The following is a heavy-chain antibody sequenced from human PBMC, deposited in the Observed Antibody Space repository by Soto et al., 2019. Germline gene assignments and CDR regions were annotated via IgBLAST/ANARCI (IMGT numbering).Heavy chain of an antibody. D-gene: IGHD3-10*01. Sequence: PGGSLRLSCVASGFTFKNYDMRWVRQAPRKGLERVSGISGSGAITYYADSVRGRFTISRDNSKNTLYLQLNSLRAEDTAIYYCAKDRQFRSYYESAGHYNNWGQGTLVTVSS. CDR2: ISGSGAIT. V-gene: IGHV3-23*01. CDR1: GFTFKNYD. J-gene: IGHJ4*02. CDR3: AKDRQFRSYYESAGHYNN.